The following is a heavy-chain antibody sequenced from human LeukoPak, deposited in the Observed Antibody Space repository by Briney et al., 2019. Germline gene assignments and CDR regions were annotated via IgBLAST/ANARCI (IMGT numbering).Heavy chain of an antibody. CDR2: IYYSGST. CDR3: ARLRWNYYYGMDV. J-gene: IGHJ6*02. Sequence: PSETLSLTCTVSGGSISSSSYYWGWIRQPPGKGLEWIGSIYYSGSTYYNPSLKSRVTISVDTSKNQFSLKLSSVTAADTAVYYCARLRWNYYYGMDVWGQGTTVTVSS. CDR1: GGSISSSSYY. V-gene: IGHV4-39*01. D-gene: IGHD4-23*01.